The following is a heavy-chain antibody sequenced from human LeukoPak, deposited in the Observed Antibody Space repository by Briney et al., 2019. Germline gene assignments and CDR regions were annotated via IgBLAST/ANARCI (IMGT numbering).Heavy chain of an antibody. CDR2: ISGSSGST. V-gene: IGHV3-23*01. Sequence: GGSLRLSCAASGFTFSSYAMSWVRQAPGKGLEWVSAISGSSGSTYYADSVKGRFTISRDNSKNTLYLQMNSLRAEDTAVYYCAKDYYDSSGYYGPHDAFDIWGQGTMVTVSS. CDR3: AKDYYDSSGYYGPHDAFDI. D-gene: IGHD3-22*01. CDR1: GFTFSSYA. J-gene: IGHJ3*02.